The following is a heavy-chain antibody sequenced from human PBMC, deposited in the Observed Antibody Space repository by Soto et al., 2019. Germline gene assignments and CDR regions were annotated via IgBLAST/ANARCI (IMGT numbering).Heavy chain of an antibody. CDR3: ESGGGGVAPPWFDP. D-gene: IGHD5-12*01. J-gene: IGHJ5*02. CDR2: IGTAGDT. CDR1: GFTFSSYD. V-gene: IGHV3-13*04. Sequence: EVQLVESGGGLVQPGGSLRLSCAASGFTFSSYDMHWVRQATGKGLEWVSAIGTAGDTYYPGSVKGRFTISRENAKNSLYLQMNSLSAGDTAVYYCESGGGGVAPPWFDPWGQGTLVTVSS.